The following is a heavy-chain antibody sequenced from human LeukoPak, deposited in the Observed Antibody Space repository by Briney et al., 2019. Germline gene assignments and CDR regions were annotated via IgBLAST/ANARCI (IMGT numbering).Heavy chain of an antibody. CDR1: GFTFSSYA. J-gene: IGHJ4*02. Sequence: GGSLRLSCAASGFTFSSYAMSWVRQAPGKGLEWVSAISGSGGSTYYADSVKGRFTISRDNAKDSLYLQMNSLRAEDTAVYYCARETYQLLAFDYWGQGTLVTVSS. CDR2: ISGSGGST. V-gene: IGHV3-23*01. D-gene: IGHD2-2*01. CDR3: ARETYQLLAFDY.